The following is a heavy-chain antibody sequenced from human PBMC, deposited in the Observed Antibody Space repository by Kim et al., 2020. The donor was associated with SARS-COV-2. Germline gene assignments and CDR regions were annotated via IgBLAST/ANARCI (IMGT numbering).Heavy chain of an antibody. J-gene: IGHJ5*02. D-gene: IGHD3-22*01. V-gene: IGHV4-59*01. CDR2: IYYSGST. Sequence: SETLSLTCTVSGGSISSYYWSWIRQPPGKGLEWIGYIYYSGSTNYNPSLKSRVTISVDTSKNQFSLKLSSVTAADTAVYYCAREISYYDSSGYYNWFDP. CDR3: AREISYYDSSGYYNWFDP. CDR1: GGSISSYY.